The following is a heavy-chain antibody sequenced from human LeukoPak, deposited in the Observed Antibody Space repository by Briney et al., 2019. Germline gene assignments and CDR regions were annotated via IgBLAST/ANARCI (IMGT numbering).Heavy chain of an antibody. Sequence: SETLSLTCTVSGGPISSSTYYWGWIRQPPGKGLEWIGSIYYSGSTYYNPSLKSRVTISVDTSKNQFSLKLSSVTAADTAIYYCVRQVQGAVKGNLMDVWGQGTTVTVSS. D-gene: IGHD3-10*01. J-gene: IGHJ6*02. V-gene: IGHV4-39*01. CDR3: VRQVQGAVKGNLMDV. CDR1: GGPISSSTYY. CDR2: IYYSGST.